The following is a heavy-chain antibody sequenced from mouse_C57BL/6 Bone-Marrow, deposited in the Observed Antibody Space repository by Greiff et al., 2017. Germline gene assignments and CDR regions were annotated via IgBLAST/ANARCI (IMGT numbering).Heavy chain of an antibody. CDR3: ARNSKRYFDV. CDR1: GYAFSSSW. CDR2: IYPGDGDT. Sequence: VQLQQSGPELVKPGASVKISCKASGYAFSSSWMNWVKQRPGKGLEWIGRIYPGDGDTNYNGKFKGKATLTADKSSSKAYMQLSSLTSEDSAVYFCARNSKRYFDVWGTGTTVTVSS. V-gene: IGHV1-82*01. J-gene: IGHJ1*03. D-gene: IGHD2-5*01.